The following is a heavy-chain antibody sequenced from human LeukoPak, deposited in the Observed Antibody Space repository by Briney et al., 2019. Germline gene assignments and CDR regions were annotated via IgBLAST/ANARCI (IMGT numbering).Heavy chain of an antibody. CDR1: GGPITTTYY. Sequence: SETLSLTCSVSGGPITTTYYWSWIRQPPGGGLEWIARLYHSGYSNYNPSLKSRVTMSVDTSKNQFSLQRTAMTAADTAIYYCTRHQTNFYGSGAPFDPWGQGTLVTVSS. CDR2: LYHSGYS. D-gene: IGHD3-10*01. CDR3: TRHQTNFYGSGAPFDP. J-gene: IGHJ5*02. V-gene: IGHV4-39*01.